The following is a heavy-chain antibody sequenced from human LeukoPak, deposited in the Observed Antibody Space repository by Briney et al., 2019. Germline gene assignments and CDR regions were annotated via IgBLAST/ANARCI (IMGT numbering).Heavy chain of an antibody. CDR1: GYTFTGYY. Sequence: GASVKVSCKASGYTFTGYYMHWVRQALGQGLEWMGWINPNSGGTNYAQKFQGWVTMTRDTSISTAYMELRSLRSDDTAVYYCATSFIYDSSGYLLRSFFDYWGQGTLVTVSS. CDR2: INPNSGGT. CDR3: ATSFIYDSSGYLLRSFFDY. D-gene: IGHD3-22*01. J-gene: IGHJ4*02. V-gene: IGHV1-2*04.